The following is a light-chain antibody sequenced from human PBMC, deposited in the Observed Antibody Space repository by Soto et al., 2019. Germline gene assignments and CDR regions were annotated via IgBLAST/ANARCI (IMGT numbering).Light chain of an antibody. CDR3: QQSYSLWT. CDR2: AAT. J-gene: IGKJ1*01. CDR1: QSISSH. Sequence: DFQMTQSPSSLSASVGDRVTITCRASQSISSHLNWYQQKPGKAPKLLIYAATSLQSGVPSRFSGSGSGTGFTLPISSLHPEDFATYYCQQSYSLWTFGQGTKVEIK. V-gene: IGKV1-39*01.